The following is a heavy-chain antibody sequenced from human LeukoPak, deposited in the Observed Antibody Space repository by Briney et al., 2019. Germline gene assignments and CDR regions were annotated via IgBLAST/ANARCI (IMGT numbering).Heavy chain of an antibody. D-gene: IGHD6-19*01. V-gene: IGHV1-46*01. CDR2: INPSGGST. J-gene: IGHJ5*02. Sequence: ASVKVSCTASGYTFTSYYMHWVRQAPGQGLEWMGIINPSGGSTSYAQKFQGRVTMTRDMSTSTVYMELSSLRSEDTAVYYCARAFARFKAVADYRYNNWFDPWGQGTLVTVSS. CDR3: ARAFARFKAVADYRYNNWFDP. CDR1: GYTFTSYY.